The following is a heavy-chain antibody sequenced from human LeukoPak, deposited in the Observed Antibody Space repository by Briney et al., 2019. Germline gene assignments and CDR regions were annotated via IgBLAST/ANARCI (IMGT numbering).Heavy chain of an antibody. CDR1: GFTFDDYA. Sequence: GGSLRLSCAASGFTFDDYAMHWVWQAPGKGLEWVSGISWNSGSIGYADSVKGRFTISRDNAKNSLYLQMNSLRAEDTALYYCAKDIYYDSKGPLDYWGQGTLVTVSS. CDR2: ISWNSGSI. J-gene: IGHJ4*02. D-gene: IGHD3-22*01. V-gene: IGHV3-9*01. CDR3: AKDIYYDSKGPLDY.